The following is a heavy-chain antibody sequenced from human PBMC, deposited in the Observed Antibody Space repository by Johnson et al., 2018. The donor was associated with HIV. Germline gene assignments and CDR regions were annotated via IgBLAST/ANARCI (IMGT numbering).Heavy chain of an antibody. CDR1: GFTFNNAW. CDR2: IKSKTDGGTT. J-gene: IGHJ3*02. V-gene: IGHV3-15*01. Sequence: VQLVESGGGLVKPGGSLRLSCAVSGFTFNNAWVSWVRQAPGKGLEWVGRIKSKTDGGTTDYAAPVKGRSTFSRDASKNTLYVQMNSLKTEDTAVYYCTTGVVGRRGGAFDIWGQGTMGTVSS. CDR3: TTGVVGRRGGAFDI. D-gene: IGHD2-15*01.